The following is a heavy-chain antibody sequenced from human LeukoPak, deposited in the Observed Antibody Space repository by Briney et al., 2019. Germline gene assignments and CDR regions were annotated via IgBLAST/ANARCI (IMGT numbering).Heavy chain of an antibody. D-gene: IGHD2-2*01. CDR3: ARAASYQLPFLS. J-gene: IGHJ5*02. Sequence: PGGSLRLSCAASGFTFSSYAMSWVRQAPGKGLEWVSSISNGGSSIYYADSVQGRFTISRDNAKNSLYLQMNSLRAEDTAVYYCARAASYQLPFLSWGQGTLVTVSS. V-gene: IGHV3-21*04. CDR1: GFTFSSYA. CDR2: ISNGGSSI.